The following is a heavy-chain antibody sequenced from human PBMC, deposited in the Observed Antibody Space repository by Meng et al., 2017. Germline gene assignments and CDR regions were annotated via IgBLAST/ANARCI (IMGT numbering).Heavy chain of an antibody. CDR2: MNPNSGNT. CDR1: GYTFTSYD. J-gene: IGHJ4*02. CDR3: ARANTYSGYDYGY. V-gene: IGHV1-8*01. Sequence: KLGRFGAEVKKPGASVKVSFKASGYTFTSYDIKWVRQATGQGLEWMGWMNPNSGNTDYAQKFQGRVTMTRNTSINTAYMELSSLRSDDTAVYFCARANTYSGYDYGYWGQGTLVTVSS. D-gene: IGHD5-12*01.